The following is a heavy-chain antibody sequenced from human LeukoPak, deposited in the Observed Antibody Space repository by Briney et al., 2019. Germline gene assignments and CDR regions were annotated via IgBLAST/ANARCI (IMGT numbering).Heavy chain of an antibody. V-gene: IGHV3-21*03. CDR1: GFTLSSYS. D-gene: IGHD3-22*01. CDR2: ISSSSSYI. Sequence: KPGGSLRLSCAASGFTLSSYSMNWVRQAPGKGLEWVSSISSSSSYIHYTDSVKGRFTISRDNTKKSLYLQMNSLRAEDTPVYYCVRDRYDRSGYYDYWGQGTLVTVSS. CDR3: VRDRYDRSGYYDY. J-gene: IGHJ4*02.